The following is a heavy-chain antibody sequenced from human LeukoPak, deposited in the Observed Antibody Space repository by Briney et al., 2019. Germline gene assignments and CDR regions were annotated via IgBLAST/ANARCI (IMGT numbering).Heavy chain of an antibody. Sequence: ASVKVSCKASGYTFTSYGISWVRQAPGQGLEWMGWISAYNGNTNYAQKLQGRVTMTTDTSTSTAYMELRSLRSEDTAVYYCARSIRSYCGGDCYWEMFDYWGQGTLVTVSS. CDR2: ISAYNGNT. CDR1: GYTFTSYG. D-gene: IGHD2-21*02. CDR3: ARSIRSYCGGDCYWEMFDY. V-gene: IGHV1-18*01. J-gene: IGHJ4*02.